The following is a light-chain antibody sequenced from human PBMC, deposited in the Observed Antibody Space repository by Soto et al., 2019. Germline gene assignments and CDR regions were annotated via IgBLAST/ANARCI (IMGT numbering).Light chain of an antibody. Sequence: EIVMTQSPATLSVSPGERATLSCRASQSVSSNLAWYQQQPGQAPRLLIYGASTRATGIPARFSGGGSGTEFTLTISSLQSEDFAVYYCQQYHDWPRTFGQGTKVEIK. CDR1: QSVSSN. V-gene: IGKV3-15*01. CDR3: QQYHDWPRT. J-gene: IGKJ1*01. CDR2: GAS.